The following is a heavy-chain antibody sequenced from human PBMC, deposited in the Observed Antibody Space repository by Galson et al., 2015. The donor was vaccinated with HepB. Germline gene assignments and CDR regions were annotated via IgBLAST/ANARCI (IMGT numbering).Heavy chain of an antibody. D-gene: IGHD6-13*01. V-gene: IGHV3-21*01. CDR2: ISSSSSYI. Sequence: SLRLSCAASGFTFSSYSMNWVRQAPGKGLEWVSSISSSSSYIYYADSVKGRFTISRDNAKNSLYLQMNSLRAEDTAVYYCARVTAISSSWLEGDIDSGFDYWGQGTLVTVSS. CDR1: GFTFSSYS. CDR3: ARVTAISSSWLEGDIDSGFDY. J-gene: IGHJ4*02.